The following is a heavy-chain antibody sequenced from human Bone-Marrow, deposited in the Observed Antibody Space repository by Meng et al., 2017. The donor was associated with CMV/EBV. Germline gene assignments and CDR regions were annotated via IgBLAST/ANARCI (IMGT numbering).Heavy chain of an antibody. CDR2: IRSQNDGGTT. D-gene: IGHD1-26*01. Sequence: LSCVVSGLTFSTDWMSWVRQAGGEGLEWVGRIRSQNDGGTTDYAAPVKGRFTISRDDSKNTLYLQMDSLETEDTAVYFCTSDREGAHYWGQGTLVTVSS. CDR3: TSDREGAHY. CDR1: GLTFSTDW. J-gene: IGHJ4*02. V-gene: IGHV3-15*05.